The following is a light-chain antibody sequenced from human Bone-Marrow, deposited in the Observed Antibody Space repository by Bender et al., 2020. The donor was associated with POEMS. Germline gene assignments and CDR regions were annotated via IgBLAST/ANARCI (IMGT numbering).Light chain of an antibody. CDR3: AAWDAGLSGGV. J-gene: IGLJ3*02. CDR2: SDN. Sequence: QSVLNQPPSASGTPGQRVTISCSGSNSNIGTNAVNWYQQFPGTAPKLLIYSDNERPSGVPDRFYAFKSGTTATLAISGLQSEDEADYYGAAWDAGLSGGVFGGGTKLTVL. V-gene: IGLV1-44*01. CDR1: NSNIGTNA.